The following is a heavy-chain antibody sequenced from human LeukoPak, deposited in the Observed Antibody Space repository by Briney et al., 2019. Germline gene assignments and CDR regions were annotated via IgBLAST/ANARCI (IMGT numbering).Heavy chain of an antibody. J-gene: IGHJ4*02. CDR2: INHSGST. D-gene: IGHD5-18*01. Sequence: SETLSLTCAVYGGSFSGYYWSWIRQPPGRGLEWIGEINHSGSTNYNPSLKSRVTISVDTSKNQFSLKLSSVTAADTAVYYCARGGQLWLRYWGQGTLVTVSS. CDR1: GGSFSGYY. V-gene: IGHV4-34*01. CDR3: ARGGQLWLRY.